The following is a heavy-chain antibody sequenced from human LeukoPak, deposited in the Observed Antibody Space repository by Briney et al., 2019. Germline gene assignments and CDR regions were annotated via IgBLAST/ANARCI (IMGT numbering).Heavy chain of an antibody. V-gene: IGHV1-18*01. CDR3: ARESGSYPLYYYGMDV. D-gene: IGHD1-26*01. J-gene: IGHJ6*02. CDR1: GYTFTSYG. CDR2: ISAYNGNT. Sequence: ASVKVSCKVSGYTFTSYGISWVRQAPGQGLEWMGWISAYNGNTNYAQKLQGRVTMTTDTSTSTAYMELRSLRSDDTAVYYCARESGSYPLYYYGMDVWGQGTTVTVSS.